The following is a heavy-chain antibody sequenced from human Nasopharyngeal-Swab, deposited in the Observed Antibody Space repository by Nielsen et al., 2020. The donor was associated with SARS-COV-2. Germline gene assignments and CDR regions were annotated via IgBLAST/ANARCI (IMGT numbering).Heavy chain of an antibody. CDR2: IYYSGST. J-gene: IGHJ6*02. CDR1: GGSISSYY. Sequence: SETLSLTRTVSGGSISSYYWSWIRQPPGKGLEWIGYIYYSGSTNYNPSLKSRVTISVDTSKNQFSLKLSSVTAADTAVYYCASLLRSYCSGGSCYPNGMDVWDQGTTVTVSS. CDR3: ASLLRSYCSGGSCYPNGMDV. D-gene: IGHD2-15*01. V-gene: IGHV4-59*01.